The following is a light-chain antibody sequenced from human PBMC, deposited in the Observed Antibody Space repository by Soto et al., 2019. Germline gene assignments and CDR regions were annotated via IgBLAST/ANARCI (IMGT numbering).Light chain of an antibody. V-gene: IGKV3-20*01. CDR1: QSVSSSY. CDR3: QQYGTRWT. Sequence: EIVLTQSPGTLSLSPGERATLSCRASQSVSSSYLAWYQQKPGQAPRLLIYGTSSRATGIPDRFSGSGSGTDVTLTISRLEPEDFAVYYCQQYGTRWTFGQGTKVEIK. CDR2: GTS. J-gene: IGKJ1*01.